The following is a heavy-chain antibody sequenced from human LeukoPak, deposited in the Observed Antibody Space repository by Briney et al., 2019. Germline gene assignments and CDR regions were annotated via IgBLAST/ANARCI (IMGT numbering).Heavy chain of an antibody. Sequence: GGSLRLSCAASGFTFSSYSMNWVRRAPGKGLEWLSYIRSSGSTIYYADSVKGRFTISRDNSKNTVYLQMNSLRAEDTAVYYCAAPGVPAATYYFDYWGQGTLVTVSS. CDR2: IRSSGSTI. CDR1: GFTFSSYS. V-gene: IGHV3-48*01. J-gene: IGHJ4*02. CDR3: AAPGVPAATYYFDY. D-gene: IGHD2-2*01.